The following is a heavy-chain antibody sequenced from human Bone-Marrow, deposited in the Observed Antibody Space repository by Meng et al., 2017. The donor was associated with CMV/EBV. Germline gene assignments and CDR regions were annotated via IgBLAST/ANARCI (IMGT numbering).Heavy chain of an antibody. CDR3: ARDRGYGGNGLGY. J-gene: IGHJ4*02. V-gene: IGHV3-30*04. D-gene: IGHD4-23*01. Sequence: GESLKISCAGSGFTFRSYALHWVRQAPGKGLEWVALISYDGKNKYYADSVKGRFTISRDNAKNSLYLQMNSLRAEDTAVYYCARDRGYGGNGLGYWGQGTLVTVS. CDR2: ISYDGKNK. CDR1: GFTFRSYA.